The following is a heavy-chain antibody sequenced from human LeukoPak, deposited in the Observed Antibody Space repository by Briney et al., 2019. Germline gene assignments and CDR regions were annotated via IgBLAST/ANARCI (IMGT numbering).Heavy chain of an antibody. CDR1: GYSISSGFY. V-gene: IGHV4-38-2*02. Sequence: SETLSLTCTVSGYSISSGFYWGWIRQPPGKGLEWVGSVHHSGITYYNPSLKSRVTISVDTFKNQFSLKLSSVTAADTAVYYCARVLAYSASSDYWGQGTLVTVSS. CDR3: ARVLAYSASSDY. D-gene: IGHD4-11*01. CDR2: VHHSGIT. J-gene: IGHJ4*02.